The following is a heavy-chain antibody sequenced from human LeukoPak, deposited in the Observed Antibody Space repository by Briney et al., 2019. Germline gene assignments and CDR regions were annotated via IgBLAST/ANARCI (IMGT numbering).Heavy chain of an antibody. D-gene: IGHD4-4*01. CDR1: GGTFSSYA. CDR3: ARDVRMTTVTTWFDP. V-gene: IGHV1-69*04. CDR2: IIPILGIA. Sequence: ASVKVSCKASGGTFSSYAISWVRQAPGQGLEWMGRIIPILGIANYAQKFQGRATITADKSTSTAYMELSSLRSEDTAVYYCARDVRMTTVTTWFDPWGQGTLVTVSS. J-gene: IGHJ5*02.